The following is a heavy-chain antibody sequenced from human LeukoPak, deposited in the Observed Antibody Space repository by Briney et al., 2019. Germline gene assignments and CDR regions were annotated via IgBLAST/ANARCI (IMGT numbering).Heavy chain of an antibody. CDR1: GGTFSSYA. V-gene: IGHV1-69*06. CDR2: IIPIFGTS. J-gene: IGHJ3*02. D-gene: IGHD3-22*01. Sequence: GASVKVSCKASGGTFSSYAISWVRQAPGQGLEWMGGIIPIFGTSNYAQKFQGRVTITADKSTSTAYMELSSLRSEDTAVYYCARDQSLNYYDSSGHDAFDIWGQGTMVTVSS. CDR3: ARDQSLNYYDSSGHDAFDI.